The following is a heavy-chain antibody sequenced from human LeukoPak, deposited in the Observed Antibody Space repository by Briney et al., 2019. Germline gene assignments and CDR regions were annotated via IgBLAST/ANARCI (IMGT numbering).Heavy chain of an antibody. D-gene: IGHD3-10*01. J-gene: IGHJ4*02. CDR1: GGSFSGYY. V-gene: IGHV4-34*01. CDR2: INHSGST. CDR3: ARREDVGYYYGSGSADQPKYYFDY. Sequence: PSETLSLTCAVYGGSFSGYYWSWLRQPPGKGLEWIGEINHSGSTNYNPSLKSRVTISVDTSKNQFSLKLSPVTAADTAVYYCARREDVGYYYGSGSADQPKYYFDYWGQGTLVTVSS.